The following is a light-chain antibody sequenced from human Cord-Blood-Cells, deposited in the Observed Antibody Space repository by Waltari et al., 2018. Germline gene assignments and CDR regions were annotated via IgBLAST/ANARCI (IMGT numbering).Light chain of an antibody. Sequence: QSALTQPASVSGSPGQAITIPCTGTNSDGGGYNYFSWYQQHPGKAPKLMIYDVSKRPSGVSNRFSGSKSGNTASLTISGLQAEDEADYYCSSYTSSSTWVFGGGTKLTVL. CDR3: SSYTSSSTWV. CDR1: NSDGGGYNY. V-gene: IGLV2-14*01. CDR2: DVS. J-gene: IGLJ3*02.